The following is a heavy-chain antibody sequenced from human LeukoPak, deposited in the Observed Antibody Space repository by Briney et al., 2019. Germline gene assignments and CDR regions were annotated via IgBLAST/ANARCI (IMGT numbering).Heavy chain of an antibody. CDR3: ARDIAVAGTGAFDI. Sequence: PSETLSLTCTVSGGSISSYYWSWIRQPAGKGLEWIGRIYTSGSTNYNPSLKSRVTMSVDTSKNQFSLKLSSVTAVDTAVYYCARDIAVAGTGAFDIWGQGTMVTVSS. D-gene: IGHD6-19*01. CDR1: GGSISSYY. CDR2: IYTSGST. V-gene: IGHV4-4*07. J-gene: IGHJ3*02.